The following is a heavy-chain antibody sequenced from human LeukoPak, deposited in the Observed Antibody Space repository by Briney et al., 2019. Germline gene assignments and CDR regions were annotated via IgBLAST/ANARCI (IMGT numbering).Heavy chain of an antibody. J-gene: IGHJ4*02. V-gene: IGHV3-48*02. CDR3: ARSYGYSYGEDY. Sequence: GGSLRLSCAASGFTFSSYSMNWVRQAPGRGLEWVSYISSGSSTIYYADSVKGRFAISRDNAKNSLYLQMNSLRDEDTAVYYCARSYGYSYGEDYWGRGTLVTVSS. D-gene: IGHD5-18*01. CDR1: GFTFSSYS. CDR2: ISSGSSTI.